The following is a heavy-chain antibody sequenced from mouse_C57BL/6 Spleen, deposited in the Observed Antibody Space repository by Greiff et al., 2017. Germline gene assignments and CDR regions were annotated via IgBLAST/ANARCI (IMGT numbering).Heavy chain of an antibody. CDR2: INYDGSST. Sequence: EVNVVESEGGLVQPGSSMKLSCTASGFTFSDYYMAWVRQVPEKGLEWVANINYDGSSTYYLDSLKSRFIISRDNAKNILYLQMSSLKSEDTATYYCARAVTTVVNYAMDYWGQGTSVTVSS. V-gene: IGHV5-16*01. CDR3: ARAVTTVVNYAMDY. CDR1: GFTFSDYY. J-gene: IGHJ4*01. D-gene: IGHD1-1*01.